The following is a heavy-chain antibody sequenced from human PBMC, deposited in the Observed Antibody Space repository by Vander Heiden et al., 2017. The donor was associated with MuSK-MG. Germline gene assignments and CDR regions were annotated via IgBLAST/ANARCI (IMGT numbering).Heavy chain of an antibody. V-gene: IGHV3-21*01. Sequence: EVQLVESGGGLVKPGGSLRLSCAASGFTFSSYSMNWVRPAPGKGLEWVSSISSSSSYIYYADSVKGRFTISRDNAKNSRDLKMNSMRAEETAVYYCAREMEQWRPRGRWFDPWGQGTLVTVSS. CDR3: AREMEQWRPRGRWFDP. CDR2: ISSSSSYI. D-gene: IGHD6-19*01. J-gene: IGHJ5*02. CDR1: GFTFSSYS.